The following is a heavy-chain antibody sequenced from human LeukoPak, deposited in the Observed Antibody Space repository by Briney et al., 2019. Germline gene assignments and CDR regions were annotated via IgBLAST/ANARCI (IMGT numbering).Heavy chain of an antibody. Sequence: GASVKVSCKASGYTFTSYYMHWVRQAPGQGLEWMGRIIPIFGTANYAQKFQGRVTITTDESTSTAYMELSSLRSEDTAVYYCARGRDRNYPGDDAFDIWGQGTMVTVSS. J-gene: IGHJ3*02. CDR2: IIPIFGTA. CDR1: GYTFTSYY. V-gene: IGHV1-69*05. CDR3: ARGRDRNYPGDDAFDI. D-gene: IGHD1-14*01.